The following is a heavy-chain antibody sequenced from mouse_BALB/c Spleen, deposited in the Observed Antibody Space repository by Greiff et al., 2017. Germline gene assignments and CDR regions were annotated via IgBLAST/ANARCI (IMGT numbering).Heavy chain of an antibody. CDR1: GYSITSGYY. V-gene: IGHV3-6*02. Sequence: VQLKESGPGLVKPSQSLSLTCSVTGYSITSGYYWNWIRQFPGNKLEWMGYISYDGSNNYNPSLKNRISITRDTSKNQFFLKLNSVTTEDTATYYCARGGDGYSDWYFDVWGAGTTVTVSS. CDR2: ISYDGSN. D-gene: IGHD2-3*01. J-gene: IGHJ1*01. CDR3: ARGGDGYSDWYFDV.